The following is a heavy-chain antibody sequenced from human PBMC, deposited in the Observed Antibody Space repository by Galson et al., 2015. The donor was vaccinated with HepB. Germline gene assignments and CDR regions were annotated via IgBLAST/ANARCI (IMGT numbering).Heavy chain of an antibody. Sequence: SVKASCKASGYTFTDYVVNWVRRAPGQGLEWMGWMNTNTGKPTYAPGFAGRFVFSLDTSVTTAYLQISSLETDDTAVYYCARSPLRFLDWLPYYDYYYMDVWGEGTTVTVSS. V-gene: IGHV7-4-1*02. CDR1: GYTFTDYV. D-gene: IGHD3-3*01. CDR3: ARSPLRFLDWLPYYDYYYMDV. CDR2: MNTNTGKP. J-gene: IGHJ6*03.